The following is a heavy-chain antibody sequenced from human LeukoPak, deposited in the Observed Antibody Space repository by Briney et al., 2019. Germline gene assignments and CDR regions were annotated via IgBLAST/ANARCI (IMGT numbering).Heavy chain of an antibody. D-gene: IGHD3-16*01. V-gene: IGHV1-18*01. J-gene: IGHJ4*02. CDR1: GYTFTKYG. CDR3: ARDWMGAADY. Sequence: ASVKVSCKASGYTFTKYGISWVRQAPGQGLEWMGWISGYNGNTNYVQKLQGRVTMTTDISTSTAYMELRSLRSDDTAVYYCARDWMGAADYWGQGTLVTVSS. CDR2: ISGYNGNT.